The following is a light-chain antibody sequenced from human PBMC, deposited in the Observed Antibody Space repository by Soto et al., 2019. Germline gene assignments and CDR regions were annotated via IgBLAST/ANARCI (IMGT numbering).Light chain of an antibody. CDR1: QDISNY. V-gene: IGKV1-33*01. CDR2: DAS. J-gene: IGKJ4*01. Sequence: DIQMTQSPSSLSASVGDRVTITCQASQDISNYLNWYQQKPGKAPQLLIYDASNLETGDPSRFSGSGSGTDFTFTISSLQPEDIATYYCQQYDNLPLTFGGGTKVEIK. CDR3: QQYDNLPLT.